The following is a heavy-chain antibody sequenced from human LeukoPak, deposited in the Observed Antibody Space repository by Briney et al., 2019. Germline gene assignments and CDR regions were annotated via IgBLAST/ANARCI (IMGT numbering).Heavy chain of an antibody. V-gene: IGHV4-34*01. D-gene: IGHD4-23*01. CDR3: ARVTTVVGIGY. J-gene: IGHJ4*02. Sequence: PSETLSLTCAVYGGSFSGYYWSWIRQPPGKGLEWIGEINHSGSTNYNPPLKSRVTISVDTSKNQFSLKLSSVTAADTAVYYCARVTTVVGIGYWGQGTLVTVSS. CDR2: INHSGST. CDR1: GGSFSGYY.